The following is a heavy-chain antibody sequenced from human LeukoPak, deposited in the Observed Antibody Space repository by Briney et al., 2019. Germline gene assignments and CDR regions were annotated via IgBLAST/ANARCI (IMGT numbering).Heavy chain of an antibody. D-gene: IGHD3-22*01. J-gene: IGHJ4*02. CDR3: ARDRLVLRGYGTLHFDY. Sequence: ASVKVSCKASGYTFTGYYMHWVRQAPGQGLEWMGWINLNSGGTNYAQKFQGRVTMTRDTSISTAYMELSRLRSDDTAVYYCARDRLVLRGYGTLHFDYWGQGTLVTVSS. CDR1: GYTFTGYY. CDR2: INLNSGGT. V-gene: IGHV1-2*02.